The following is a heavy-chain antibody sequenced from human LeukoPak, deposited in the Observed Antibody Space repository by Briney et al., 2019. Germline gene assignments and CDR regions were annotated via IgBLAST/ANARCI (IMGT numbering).Heavy chain of an antibody. J-gene: IGHJ6*03. Sequence: PSETLSLTCAVYGGSFSGYYWSWIHQPPGKGLEWIGEINHSGSTNYNPSLKSRVTISVDTSKNQFSLKLSSVTAADTAVYYCARLVRGVIVYYMDVWGKGTTVTISS. D-gene: IGHD3-10*01. CDR3: ARLVRGVIVYYMDV. CDR2: INHSGST. V-gene: IGHV4-34*01. CDR1: GGSFSGYY.